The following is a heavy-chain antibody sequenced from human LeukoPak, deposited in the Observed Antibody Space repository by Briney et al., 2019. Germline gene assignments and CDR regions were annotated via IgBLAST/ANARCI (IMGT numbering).Heavy chain of an antibody. CDR1: GFTFGDYA. V-gene: IGHV3-23*01. J-gene: IGHJ4*02. D-gene: IGHD4-17*01. Sequence: GGSLRLSCTASGFTFGDYAMSWVRQAPGKGLEWVSAISGSGGSTYYADSVKGRFTISRDNSKNTLYLQMNSLRAEDTAVYYCAKNLYGDYYFDYWGQGTLVTVSS. CDR3: AKNLYGDYYFDY. CDR2: ISGSGGST.